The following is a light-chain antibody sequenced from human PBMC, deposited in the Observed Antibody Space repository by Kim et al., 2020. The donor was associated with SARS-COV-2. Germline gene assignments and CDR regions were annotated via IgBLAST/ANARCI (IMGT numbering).Light chain of an antibody. CDR2: EVT. J-gene: IGLJ2*01. CDR3: SSYAGTKNVV. Sequence: QSALTQPPSASGSPGQSVTISCTGTSGDVGDYNYVSWYQQHPGKAPKLMIYEVTKRPSGVPDRFSGSKSGNTASLTVSGLQAEDEADYYCSSYAGTKNVVFGGGTQLTVL. CDR1: SGDVGDYNY. V-gene: IGLV2-8*01.